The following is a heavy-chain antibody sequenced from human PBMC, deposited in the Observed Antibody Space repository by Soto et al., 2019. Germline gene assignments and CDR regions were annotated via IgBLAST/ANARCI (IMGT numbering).Heavy chain of an antibody. J-gene: IGHJ3*02. V-gene: IGHV4-34*01. CDR3: ARTQGEIYCSGGVCYSVESVRTFDI. CDR1: GGSFSGYY. D-gene: IGHD2-15*01. Sequence: QVQLQQWGAGLLKPSETLTLTCAVYGGSFSGYYWSWIRQPPGKGLEWIGEINHIGSTNNNPSLKSRVTTSVDTSQKQFSLKLSSVTAADTAVYYCARTQGEIYCSGGVCYSVESVRTFDIWGQGTMVTVSS. CDR2: INHIGST.